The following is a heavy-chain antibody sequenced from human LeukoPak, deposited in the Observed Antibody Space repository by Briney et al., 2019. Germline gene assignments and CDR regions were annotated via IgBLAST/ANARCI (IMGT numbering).Heavy chain of an antibody. CDR3: ARGGCSGGSCYSPYYFYGMDV. CDR2: ISYDGSKK. V-gene: IGHV3-30*04. Sequence: PGGSLRLSCVASGFSFSSYAVHWVRQAPGKGLVWVTIISYDGSKKYYADSVKGRFTISRDNSKNTLYLQMNSLRPEDTAVYYCARGGCSGGSCYSPYYFYGMDVWGKGTTVTVSS. J-gene: IGHJ6*04. D-gene: IGHD2-15*01. CDR1: GFSFSSYA.